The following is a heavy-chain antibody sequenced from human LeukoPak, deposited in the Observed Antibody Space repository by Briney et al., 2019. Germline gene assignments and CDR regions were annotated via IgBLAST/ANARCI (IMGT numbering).Heavy chain of an antibody. CDR3: ARRLRGSRWYDPRGPFDY. J-gene: IGHJ4*02. CDR2: IYYSGST. V-gene: IGHV4-59*12. CDR1: GGSISSYY. Sequence: SETLSLTCTVSGGSISSYYWSWIRQPPGKGLEWIGYIYYSGSTNYNPSLKSRVTISVDTSKNQFSLKLSSVTAADTAVYYCARRLRGSRWYDPRGPFDYGGQGTLVNVSS. D-gene: IGHD6-13*01.